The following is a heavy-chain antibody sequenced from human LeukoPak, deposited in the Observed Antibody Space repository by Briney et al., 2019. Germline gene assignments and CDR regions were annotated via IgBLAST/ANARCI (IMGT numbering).Heavy chain of an antibody. J-gene: IGHJ6*04. Sequence: KPGGSLRLSCAASGFSFSDYYMSWIRQAPGKGLEWVSYISSSGLTPYYTDSVKGRFTISRDNAKNSLYLQMNSLRAEDTAVYYCAELGITMIGGVWGKGTTVTISS. CDR3: AELGITMIGGV. CDR1: GFSFSDYY. CDR2: ISSSGLTP. D-gene: IGHD3-10*02. V-gene: IGHV3-11*04.